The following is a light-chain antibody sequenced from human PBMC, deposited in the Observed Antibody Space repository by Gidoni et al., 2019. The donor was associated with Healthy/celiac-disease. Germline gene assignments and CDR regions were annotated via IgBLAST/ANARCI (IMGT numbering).Light chain of an antibody. CDR2: CAS. V-gene: IGKV3-15*01. Sequence: EIVMTQSPATLSVSPGERATLSCRASQSISSNLAWYQQKPGQAPSLLIYCASARATGIPARCSGSGSGTEFTLTISSLQSEDFAVYYCQQYNKWPPLTFGGGTKVEIK. CDR1: QSISSN. CDR3: QQYNKWPPLT. J-gene: IGKJ4*01.